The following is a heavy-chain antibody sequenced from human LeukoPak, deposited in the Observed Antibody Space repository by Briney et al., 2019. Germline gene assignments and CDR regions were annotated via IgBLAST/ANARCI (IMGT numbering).Heavy chain of an antibody. J-gene: IGHJ5*02. D-gene: IGHD2-21*01. V-gene: IGHV1-2*02. CDR2: INPNSGGT. CDR3: ARADRLDGGPYLIGP. CDR1: GYTFTDYY. Sequence: ASVKVSCKTSGYTFTDYYLHWVRQAPGQGLEWMGWINPNSGGTSSAQKFQGRVTMTRDTSITAVYMEVAWLTSEDTAIYYCARADRLDGGPYLIGPWGREPWSPSPQ.